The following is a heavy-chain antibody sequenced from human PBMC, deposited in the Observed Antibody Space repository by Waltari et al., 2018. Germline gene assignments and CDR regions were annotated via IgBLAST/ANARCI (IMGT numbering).Heavy chain of an antibody. V-gene: IGHV4-39*02. J-gene: IGHJ6*02. Sequence: QLQLQESGPGLVEPSETLSLTCSVSGGSISGNSYYWGWIRQPPGKGLEWIGSVHSGGTTYYHLSLKSRISISLDTTEHRFSLKLTSVTAADTAVYYCARRSSGAYPDYYYGLDVWGQGATV. CDR1: GGSISGNSYY. CDR3: ARRSSGAYPDYYYGLDV. CDR2: VHSGGTT. D-gene: IGHD3-22*01.